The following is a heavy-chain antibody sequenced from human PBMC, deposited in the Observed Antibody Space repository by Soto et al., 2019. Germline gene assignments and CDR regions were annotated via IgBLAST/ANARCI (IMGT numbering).Heavy chain of an antibody. J-gene: IGHJ6*02. CDR2: ISYDGSNK. Sequence: GGSLRLSCAASGFTFSSYGMHWVRQAPGKGLEWVAVISYDGSNKYYADSVKGRFTISRDNSKNTLYLQMNSLRAEDTAVYYCAKSSGTRLYYYYGMDVWGQGTTVTVSS. CDR1: GFTFSSYG. CDR3: AKSSGTRLYYYYGMDV. D-gene: IGHD3-10*01. V-gene: IGHV3-30*18.